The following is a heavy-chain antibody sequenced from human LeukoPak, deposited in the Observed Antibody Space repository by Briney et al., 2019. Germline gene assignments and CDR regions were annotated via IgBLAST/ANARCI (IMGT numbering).Heavy chain of an antibody. Sequence: GGSLRLSCAASGFTFSSHAVSWVRQAPGKGLEWVSTISGSGGITYYPDSVKGRFTISRDNSKNTLYLQMNSLRAGDTAVYYCVKDQGYSYDYYCGMDVWGQGTAVTVSS. CDR1: GFTFSSHA. V-gene: IGHV3-23*01. CDR2: ISGSGGIT. D-gene: IGHD2-15*01. J-gene: IGHJ6*02. CDR3: VKDQGYSYDYYCGMDV.